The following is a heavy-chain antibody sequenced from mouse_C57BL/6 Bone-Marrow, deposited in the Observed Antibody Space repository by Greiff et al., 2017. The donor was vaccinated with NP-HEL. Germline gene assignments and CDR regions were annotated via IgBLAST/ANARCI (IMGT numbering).Heavy chain of an antibody. Sequence: EVKLMESEGGLVQPGSSMKLSCTASGFTFSDYYMAWVRQVPEKGLEWVANINYDGSSTYYLDSLKSRFIISRDNAKNILYLQMSSLKSEDTATYYCARVPPGYYFDYWGQGTTLTVSS. V-gene: IGHV5-16*01. CDR1: GFTFSDYY. CDR2: INYDGSST. J-gene: IGHJ2*01. D-gene: IGHD4-1*01. CDR3: ARVPPGYYFDY.